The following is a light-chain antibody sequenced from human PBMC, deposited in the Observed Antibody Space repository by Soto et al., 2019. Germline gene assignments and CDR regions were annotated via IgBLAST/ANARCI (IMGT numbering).Light chain of an antibody. CDR3: QQYSNWPPLFT. Sequence: EIVMTQSPAILSVSPGERATLSCRASQSVDSNLAWYQQKPGQAPRLLISGASTRATGIPARFSCSGSGTEFTLTISSLQSEDFAVYYCQQYSNWPPLFTFGPGTKVDIK. CDR1: QSVDSN. J-gene: IGKJ3*01. V-gene: IGKV3-15*01. CDR2: GAS.